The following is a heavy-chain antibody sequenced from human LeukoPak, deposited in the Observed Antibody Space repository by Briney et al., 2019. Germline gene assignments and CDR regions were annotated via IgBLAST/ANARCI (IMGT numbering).Heavy chain of an antibody. CDR2: INPNSGGT. J-gene: IGHJ4*02. CDR3: ARLVVVAAGGPGDY. CDR1: GYTFTGYY. D-gene: IGHD2-15*01. Sequence: GASVKVSCKASGYTFTGYYMHWVRQAPGQGLEWMGWINPNSGGTNYAQKFQGRVTMTRDTSISTAYMELSRLRSDDTAVYYCARLVVVAAGGPGDYWGQGTLVTVSS. V-gene: IGHV1-2*02.